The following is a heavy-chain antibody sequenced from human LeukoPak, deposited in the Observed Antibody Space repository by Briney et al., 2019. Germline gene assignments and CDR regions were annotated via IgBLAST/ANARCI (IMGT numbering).Heavy chain of an antibody. CDR1: GGTFSSYA. V-gene: IGHV1-69*04. D-gene: IGHD6-19*01. CDR3: ARTRSAMSSGWRWFDP. Sequence: ASVKVSCKASGGTFSSYAISWVRQAPGQGLEWMGRIIPIFGIANYAQKFQGRVTITADKSTSTAYMELSSLRSDDTAVYYCARTRSAMSSGWRWFDPWGQGTLVTVSS. CDR2: IIPIFGIA. J-gene: IGHJ5*02.